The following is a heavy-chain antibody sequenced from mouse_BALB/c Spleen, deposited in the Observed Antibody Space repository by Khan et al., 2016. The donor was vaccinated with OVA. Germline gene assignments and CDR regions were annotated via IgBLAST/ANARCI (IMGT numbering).Heavy chain of an antibody. V-gene: IGHV1-4*01. Sequence: QVQLQQSGAELARPGASVKMSCKASGYTFTSYTIHWIKLRPGQGLEWIGFINPSTGYTNYNQKFKDKATLTADKSSTTVYMQLSSLNSDDSAVYNCVRDGAYHRNDGWFAYWGQGTLVTVSA. CDR1: GYTFTSYT. J-gene: IGHJ3*01. D-gene: IGHD2-14*01. CDR2: INPSTGYT. CDR3: VRDGAYHRNDGWFAY.